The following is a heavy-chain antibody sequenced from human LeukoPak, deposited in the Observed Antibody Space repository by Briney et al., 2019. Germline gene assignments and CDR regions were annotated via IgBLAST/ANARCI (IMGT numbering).Heavy chain of an antibody. CDR2: IYHSGST. CDR3: ASLNWLNWYFDL. D-gene: IGHD1-1*01. V-gene: IGHV4-30-2*01. Sequence: SQTLSLTCAVSGGSISSGCYSWSWLRHPPGKGLEWIGYIYHSGSTYYNPSLKSRVTISVDRSKNQFSLKLSSVTAADTAVYYCASLNWLNWYFDLWGRGTLVTVSS. J-gene: IGHJ2*01. CDR1: GGSISSGCYS.